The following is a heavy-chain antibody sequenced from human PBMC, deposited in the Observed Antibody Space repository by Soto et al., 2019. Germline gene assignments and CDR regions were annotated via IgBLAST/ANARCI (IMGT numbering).Heavy chain of an antibody. CDR3: ARMVTLQIIAAPPSDISTIDY. Sequence: ASVKVSCKASGYTFTSYGISWVRQAPGQGLEWMGWISAYNGNTNYAQKLQGRVTMTTDTSTSTAYMELRSLRSDDTAVYYCARMVTLQIIAAPPSDISTIDYWGQGTLVTVSS. CDR1: GYTFTSYG. J-gene: IGHJ4*02. CDR2: ISAYNGNT. V-gene: IGHV1-18*01. D-gene: IGHD6-6*01.